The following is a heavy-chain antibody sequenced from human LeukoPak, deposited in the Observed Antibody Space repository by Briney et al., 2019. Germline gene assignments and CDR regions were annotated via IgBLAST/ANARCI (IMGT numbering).Heavy chain of an antibody. Sequence: SQTLSLTCAISGDSVSSNSAAWNWIRQSPSRGLEWLGRTYYRSKWYNDYAVSVKSRITINPDTSKNQFSLQLNFVTPEDTAVYYCARGGYDILTGYSIEAFDIWGQGTMVTVSS. J-gene: IGHJ3*02. CDR3: ARGGYDILTGYSIEAFDI. D-gene: IGHD3-9*01. CDR2: TYYRSKWYN. CDR1: GDSVSSNSAA. V-gene: IGHV6-1*01.